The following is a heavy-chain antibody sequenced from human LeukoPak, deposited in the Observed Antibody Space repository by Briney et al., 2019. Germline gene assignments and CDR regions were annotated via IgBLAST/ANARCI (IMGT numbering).Heavy chain of an antibody. J-gene: IGHJ4*02. V-gene: IGHV4-39*07. Sequence: SETLSLTCTVSGDSISSSSYYWGWIRQPPGKGLEWIGSFYYSGTTNYNPSLKSRVTISVDTSKNQFSLKLNSVTAADTAVYYCSRGPPLDYWGQGTLVTVSS. CDR2: FYYSGTT. CDR1: GDSISSSSYY. CDR3: SRGPPLDY.